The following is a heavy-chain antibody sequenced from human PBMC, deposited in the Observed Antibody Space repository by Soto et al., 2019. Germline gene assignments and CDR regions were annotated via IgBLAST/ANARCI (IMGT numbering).Heavy chain of an antibody. D-gene: IGHD2-2*01. J-gene: IGHJ5*02. V-gene: IGHV4-4*02. CDR3: ARNSIVVVPAAIGKGFDP. Sequence: GAIYHSGSPNSNPSLKSRVTISVDKSQNQFSMKLSSVTAADTAVYYCARNSIVVVPAAIGKGFDPWGQGTLVTVSS. CDR2: IYHSGSP.